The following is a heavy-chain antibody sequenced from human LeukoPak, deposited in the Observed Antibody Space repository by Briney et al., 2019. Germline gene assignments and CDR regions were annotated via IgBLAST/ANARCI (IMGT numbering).Heavy chain of an antibody. Sequence: SETLSLTCTVSGGSISSYYWSWIRQPPGRGLEWIGYIYYSGSTNYNPSLKSRVTMSVDTSKNQFSLKLSSVTAADTAVYYCARSPTSYYGDYVEYFQHWGQGTLVTVSS. V-gene: IGHV4-59*08. CDR1: GGSISSYY. D-gene: IGHD4-17*01. CDR2: IYYSGST. CDR3: ARSPTSYYGDYVEYFQH. J-gene: IGHJ1*01.